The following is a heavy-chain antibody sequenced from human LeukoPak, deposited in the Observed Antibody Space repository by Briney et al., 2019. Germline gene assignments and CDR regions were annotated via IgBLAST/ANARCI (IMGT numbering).Heavy chain of an antibody. D-gene: IGHD4-11*01. J-gene: IGHJ5*02. CDR1: GDSISTSSSY. V-gene: IGHV4-39*07. Sequence: PSETLSLTCSVSGDSISTSSSYWGWIRQPPGKGLEWIGSIYYSGSTYYNTSLKSRVTISVDTSKNHFSLKLSSVTAADTAVYYCARAINDYSNYEVLTDNWFDPWGQGTLVTVSS. CDR2: IYYSGST. CDR3: ARAINDYSNYEVLTDNWFDP.